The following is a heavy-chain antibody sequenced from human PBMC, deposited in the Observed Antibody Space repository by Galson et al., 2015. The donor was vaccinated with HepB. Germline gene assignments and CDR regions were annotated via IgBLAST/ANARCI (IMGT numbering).Heavy chain of an antibody. CDR2: TYYRSTWYN. Sequence: CAIPGDSVSSNTAAWNRIRQSPSRGLEWLGRTYYRSTWYNDYAVSVKSRITINPDTSKNQFSLQLNSVTPADTAVYYCARAKGQWLATADYYYYYGMDVWGQGTTVTVSS. J-gene: IGHJ6*02. CDR1: GDSVSSNTAA. V-gene: IGHV6-1*01. D-gene: IGHD6-19*01. CDR3: ARAKGQWLATADYYYYYGMDV.